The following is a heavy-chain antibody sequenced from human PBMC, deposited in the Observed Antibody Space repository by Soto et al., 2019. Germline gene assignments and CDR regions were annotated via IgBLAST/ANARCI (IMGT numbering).Heavy chain of an antibody. J-gene: IGHJ4*02. CDR2: INRDSTVI. Sequence: TGGSLRLSCAASGFSFSTLYVNWVRQSPGKGLEWVSSINRDSTVIYYADSVKGRFTISRDNARNSLSLQMDSLRAEDTAVYYCLNGDYYVGPGTLVTVSS. D-gene: IGHD3-16*01. CDR1: GFSFSTLY. V-gene: IGHV3-48*01. CDR3: LNGDYY.